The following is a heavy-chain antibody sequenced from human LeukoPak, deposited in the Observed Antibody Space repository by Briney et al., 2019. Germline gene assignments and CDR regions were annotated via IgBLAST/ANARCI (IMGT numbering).Heavy chain of an antibody. CDR2: ISYDGGDI. CDR1: GYTFSSCA. D-gene: IGHD5-18*01. CDR3: ARGGYRFGYVFDY. Sequence: PGVSLRLSCAASGYTFSSCAAHWVRQAPGTGLEWVSFISYDGGDIKYADSVRGRFTISRDNSKNTLYLQMNSLRPEDTAVYYCARGGYRFGYVFDYWGQGTLVTVSS. V-gene: IGHV3-30*04. J-gene: IGHJ4*02.